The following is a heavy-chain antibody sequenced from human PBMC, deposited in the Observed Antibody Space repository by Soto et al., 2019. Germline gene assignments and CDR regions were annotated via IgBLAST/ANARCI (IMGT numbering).Heavy chain of an antibody. CDR2: IWYDGSNK. V-gene: IGHV3-33*08. J-gene: IGHJ4*02. D-gene: IGHD5-18*01. CDR3: ARDNNLQLWSDFDY. CDR1: GFTFISYA. Sequence: GGSLRLSCAASGFTFISYAMHWVRQAPGKGLEWVAVIWYDGSNKYYADSVKGRFTISRDNSKNTLYLQMNSLRAEDTAVYYCARDNNLQLWSDFDYWGQGTLVTVSS.